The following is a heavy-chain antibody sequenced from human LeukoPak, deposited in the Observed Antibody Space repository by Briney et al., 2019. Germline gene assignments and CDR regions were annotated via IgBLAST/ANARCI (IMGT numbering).Heavy chain of an antibody. CDR1: GGTFSSYA. D-gene: IGHD2-2*01. V-gene: IGHV1-69*01. CDR3: ARGVPAATHYYYYYMDV. Sequence: ASVKVSCKASGGTFSSYAISWVRQAPGQGLEWMGGIIPIFGTANYAQKFQGRVTITADESTSTAYMELSSLRSEDTAVYYCARGVPAATHYYYYYMDVWGKGTTVTVSS. CDR2: IIPIFGTA. J-gene: IGHJ6*03.